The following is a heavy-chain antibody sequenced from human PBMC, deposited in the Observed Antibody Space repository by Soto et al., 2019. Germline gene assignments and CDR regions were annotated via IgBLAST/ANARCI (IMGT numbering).Heavy chain of an antibody. D-gene: IGHD3-9*01. CDR1: GGTFSSYA. J-gene: IGHJ6*02. Sequence: ASVKVSCKASGGTFSSYAISWVRQAPGQGLEWMGGIIPIFGTANYAQKFQGRVTITADESTSTAYMELSSLRSEDTAVYYCARYSSDILTGYYYYGMDVWGQGTTVTVSS. CDR3: ARYSSDILTGYYYYGMDV. V-gene: IGHV1-69*13. CDR2: IIPIFGTA.